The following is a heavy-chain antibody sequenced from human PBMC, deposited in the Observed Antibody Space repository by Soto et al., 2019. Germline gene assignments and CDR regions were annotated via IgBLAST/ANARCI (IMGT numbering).Heavy chain of an antibody. D-gene: IGHD4-4*01. CDR3: ARGMPETRIYYYYYYMDV. CDR2: IYYSGST. V-gene: IGHV4-39*01. Sequence: QLQLQESGPGLVKPSETLSLTCTVSGGSISSSSYYWGWIRQPPGKGLEWIGSIYYSGSTYYNPPLNSRVTITVDTSTHQFSLKLNSVTAADTAVYYCARGMPETRIYYYYYYMDVWGKGTTVTVSS. J-gene: IGHJ6*03. CDR1: GGSISSSSYY.